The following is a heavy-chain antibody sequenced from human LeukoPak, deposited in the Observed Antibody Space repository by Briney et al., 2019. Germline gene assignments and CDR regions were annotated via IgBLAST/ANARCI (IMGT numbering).Heavy chain of an antibody. D-gene: IGHD6-13*01. CDR3: ARCIVEHPGGIAAAGPYYYYYYMDV. J-gene: IGHJ6*03. Sequence: ASVKVSCKASGYTFTIYDINWVRQAPGQGLEWMGWISAYNGNTNYAQKLQGRVTMTTDTSTSTAYMELRSLRSDDTAVYYCARCIVEHPGGIAAAGPYYYYYYMDVWGKGTTVTISS. CDR2: ISAYNGNT. CDR1: GYTFTIYD. V-gene: IGHV1-18*01.